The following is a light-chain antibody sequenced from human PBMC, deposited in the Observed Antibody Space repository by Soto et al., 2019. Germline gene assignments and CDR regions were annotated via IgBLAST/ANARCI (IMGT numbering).Light chain of an antibody. J-gene: IGKJ1*01. V-gene: IGKV3-11*01. CDR3: QQRSNWPWT. CDR1: QSVASRN. Sequence: IVLTQSPGTLSLSPGERATLSCRASQSVASRNLAWYQQKPGQAPRLLIYDASNRATGIPARFSGSGSGTDFTLTISNLEPEDFAVYYCQQRSNWPWTFGQGTKVDIK. CDR2: DAS.